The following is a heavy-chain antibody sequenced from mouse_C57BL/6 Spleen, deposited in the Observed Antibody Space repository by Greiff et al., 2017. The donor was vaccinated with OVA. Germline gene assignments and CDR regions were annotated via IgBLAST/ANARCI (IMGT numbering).Heavy chain of an antibody. V-gene: IGHV5-17*01. J-gene: IGHJ3*01. Sequence: EVQVVESGGGLVKPGGSLKLSCAASGFTFSDYGMHWVRQAPEKGLEWVAYISSGSSTIYYADTVKGRFTISRDNAKNTLFLQMTSLRSEDTAMYYCAREEELGWFAYWGQGTLVTVSA. CDR2: ISSGSSTI. CDR1: GFTFSDYG. CDR3: AREEELGWFAY.